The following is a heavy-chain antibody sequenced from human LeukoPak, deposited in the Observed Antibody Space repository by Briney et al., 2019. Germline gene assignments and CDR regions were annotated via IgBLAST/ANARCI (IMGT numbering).Heavy chain of an antibody. CDR3: ARAPGYNYGYGYFDF. V-gene: IGHV4-59*01. D-gene: IGHD5-18*01. CDR1: GGSISGYY. Sequence: SETLSLTCSVPGGSISGYYWNWIRQAPGKGLEWIGYISDTGKTEYNPSLKSRVTISLDTSKNQFSLKVTFVTAADTAVYYCARAPGYNYGYGYFDFWGQGTLVTVSS. CDR2: ISDTGKT. J-gene: IGHJ4*02.